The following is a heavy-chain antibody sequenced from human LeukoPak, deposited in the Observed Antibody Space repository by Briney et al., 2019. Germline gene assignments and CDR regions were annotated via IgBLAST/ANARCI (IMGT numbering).Heavy chain of an antibody. D-gene: IGHD5-18*01. CDR1: GFTFSGFA. J-gene: IGHJ4*02. CDR2: ISGSGGST. V-gene: IGHV3-23*01. Sequence: PGGSLRLSCAASGFTFSGFAMSWVRQAPGQGLEWVSGISGSGGSTSYAASVKGRFTVSRDNAQNTLYLQMTSLRADDTAVYYCAKVRGYSYGSDFDYWGQGTLVPVSS. CDR3: AKVRGYSYGSDFDY.